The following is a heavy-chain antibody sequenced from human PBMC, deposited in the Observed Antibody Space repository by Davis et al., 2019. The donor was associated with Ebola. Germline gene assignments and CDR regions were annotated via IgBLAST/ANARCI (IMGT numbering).Heavy chain of an antibody. J-gene: IGHJ4*02. CDR1: GFAFSTYE. CDR2: IKQDGSEK. CDR3: ARDKYSSSPIFDS. D-gene: IGHD6-6*01. Sequence: GASLKISCAASGFAFSTYELNWVRQAPGRGLEWVAKIKQDGSEKNYVDSVKGRFTISRDNAEDSLFLQMNSLRAEDTAVYYCARDKYSSSPIFDSWGQGTLVTVSS. V-gene: IGHV3-7*01.